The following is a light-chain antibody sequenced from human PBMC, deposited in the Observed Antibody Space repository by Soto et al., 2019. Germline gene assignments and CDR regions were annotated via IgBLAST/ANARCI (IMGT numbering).Light chain of an antibody. J-gene: IGKJ2*01. CDR1: QSVSSSY. CDR3: QQYVRSPPYT. Sequence: EIVLTQSPGTLSLSPGEIGTLSFMASQSVSSSYLAWYQQKPGQAPRLLIFGASSRATGIPDRFSGSGSGTDFTLSISRLEPEDFAVYYCQQYVRSPPYTFGRGTKVDIK. V-gene: IGKV3-20*01. CDR2: GAS.